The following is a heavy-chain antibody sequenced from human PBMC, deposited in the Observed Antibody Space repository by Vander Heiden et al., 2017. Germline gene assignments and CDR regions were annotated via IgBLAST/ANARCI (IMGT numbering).Heavy chain of an antibody. CDR3: ATIKLPRYSGYDVVQNWFDP. J-gene: IGHJ5*02. Sequence: QVQLVQSGAEVKKPGASVTVSCTASASTLPELSLLGVRQAPGKGREWMGGFDPEDGETIYAQKFQGRVTMTEDTSTDTAYMELSSLRSEEAAVYYCATIKLPRYSGYDVVQNWFDPWGQGTLVTVSS. V-gene: IGHV1-24*01. CDR2: FDPEDGET. D-gene: IGHD5-12*01. CDR1: ASTLPELS.